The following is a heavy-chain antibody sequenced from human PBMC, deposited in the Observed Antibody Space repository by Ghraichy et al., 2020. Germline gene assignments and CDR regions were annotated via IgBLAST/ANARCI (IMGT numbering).Heavy chain of an antibody. CDR1: GFTFSSYS. V-gene: IGHV3-48*02. D-gene: IGHD2-15*01. CDR2: ISSSSSTI. CDR3: ARDDCSGGSCYFGSFDY. Sequence: GGSLRLSCAASGFTFSSYSMNWVRQAPGQGLEWVSYISSSSSTIYYADSVKGRFTISRDNAKNSLYLQMNSLRDEDTAVYYCARDDCSGGSCYFGSFDYWGQGTLVTVSS. J-gene: IGHJ4*02.